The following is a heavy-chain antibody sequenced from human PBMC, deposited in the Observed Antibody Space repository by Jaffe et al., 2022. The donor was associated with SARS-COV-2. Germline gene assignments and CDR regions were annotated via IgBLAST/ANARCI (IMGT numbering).Heavy chain of an antibody. V-gene: IGHV2-5*01. CDR1: GFSLSTSGVG. CDR3: AHLIHSDYYDSSGYYYYFDY. CDR2: IYWNDDK. Sequence: QITLKESGPTLVKPTQTLTLTCTFSGFSLSTSGVGVGWIRQPPGKALEWLALIYWNDDKRYSPSLKSRLTITKDTSKNQVVLTMTNMDPVDTATYYCAHLIHSDYYDSSGYYYYFDYWGQGTLVTVSS. J-gene: IGHJ4*02. D-gene: IGHD3-22*01.